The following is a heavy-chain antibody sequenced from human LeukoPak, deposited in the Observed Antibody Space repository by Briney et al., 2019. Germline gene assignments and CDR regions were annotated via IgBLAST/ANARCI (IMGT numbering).Heavy chain of an antibody. Sequence: GASVKVSCKASGYTFTSYGISWVRQAPGQGLEWMGWISAYNCNTNYAQKLQGRGTMTTDTSTSTAYMELRSLRTDDTAVYYCARDTAMASFDYWGQGTLVTVSS. CDR1: GYTFTSYG. CDR2: ISAYNCNT. J-gene: IGHJ4*02. CDR3: ARDTAMASFDY. D-gene: IGHD5-18*01. V-gene: IGHV1-18*01.